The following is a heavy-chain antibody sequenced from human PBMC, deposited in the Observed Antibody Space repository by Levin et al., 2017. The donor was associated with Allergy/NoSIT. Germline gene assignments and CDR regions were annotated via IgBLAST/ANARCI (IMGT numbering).Heavy chain of an antibody. J-gene: IGHJ4*02. Sequence: SQTLSLTCAVYGGSFIGYYWTWTRQTPGKGLEWIGEIHHSGDANYNPSLESRVTISLDKSKNQLSLRLSSVTAADTAVYYCARGGTRYFDYWGQGTLVTVSS. CDR3: ARGGTRYFDY. V-gene: IGHV4-34*01. CDR2: IHHSGDA. CDR1: GGSFIGYY.